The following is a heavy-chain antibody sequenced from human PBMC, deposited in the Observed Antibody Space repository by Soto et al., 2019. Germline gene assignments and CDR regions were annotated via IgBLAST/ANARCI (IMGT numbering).Heavy chain of an antibody. CDR1: GFMFSRYA. Sequence: QVQLVESGGGVVPPGRSLRLSCAASGFMFSRYAMHWVRQAPGKGLEWVAVISKDGSVIYYADSVKGRFTISRDKSKNMVDLQLNNLTAEDTAVFYCVRSRSGAVPDAFAYWGQGTLVTVAS. V-gene: IGHV3-30*04. D-gene: IGHD3-3*01. CDR2: ISKDGSVI. CDR3: VRSRSGAVPDAFAY. J-gene: IGHJ4*02.